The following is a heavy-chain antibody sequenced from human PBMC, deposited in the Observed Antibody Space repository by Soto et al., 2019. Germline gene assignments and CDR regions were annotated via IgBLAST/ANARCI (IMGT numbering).Heavy chain of an antibody. V-gene: IGHV3-30*04. CDR2: ISYDGSKK. J-gene: IGHJ4*02. Sequence: QVQLVESGGGVVQPGRSLRLSCATSGFTFSTFSMHWVRQAPGKGLEWVAHISYDGSKKDYADSVKGRFTISRDNSDNTLFLQMNSLTSEDTGVYYCARGPESGDFWGQGTLVTVPS. D-gene: IGHD1-26*01. CDR3: ARGPESGDF. CDR1: GFTFSTFS.